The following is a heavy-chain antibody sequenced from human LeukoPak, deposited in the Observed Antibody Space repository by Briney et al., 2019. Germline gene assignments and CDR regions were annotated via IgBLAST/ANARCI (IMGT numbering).Heavy chain of an antibody. Sequence: SETLSLTCAVYGGSVTGYYWGWIRQPPGKGLEWIGSIYYSGSTYYNPSLKSRVTISVDTSKNQFSLKLSSVTAADTAVYYCARGGREPHYFDYWGQGTLVTVSS. CDR3: ARGGREPHYFDY. D-gene: IGHD1-26*01. CDR2: IYYSGST. CDR1: GGSVTGYY. V-gene: IGHV4-34*01. J-gene: IGHJ4*02.